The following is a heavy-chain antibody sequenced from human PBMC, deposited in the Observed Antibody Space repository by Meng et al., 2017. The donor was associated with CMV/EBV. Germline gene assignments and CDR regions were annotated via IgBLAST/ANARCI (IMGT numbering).Heavy chain of an antibody. Sequence: ASVQVSCKASGYTFTGYYMHWVRQAPGQGLAWMGWINPNSGGTNYAHKFQGRVTMTRDTSISTAYMELSRLRSDDTAVYYCARYNYYYGMDVWGQGTTVTVSS. V-gene: IGHV1-2*07. CDR1: GYTFTGYY. J-gene: IGHJ6*02. CDR3: ARYNYYYGMDV. CDR2: INPNSGGT.